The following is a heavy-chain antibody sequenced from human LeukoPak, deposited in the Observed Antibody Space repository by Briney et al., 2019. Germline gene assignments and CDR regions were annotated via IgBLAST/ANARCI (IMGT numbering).Heavy chain of an antibody. D-gene: IGHD2-15*01. CDR3: ARQISRYCSGGSCYSGWEFYFDY. J-gene: IGHJ4*02. Sequence: GGSLRLSCAASGFTFSSYEMNWVRQAPGKGLEWVSYISSSGSSIHYADSVKGRFTISRDNAKNSLYLQMNSLRTEDTAVYHCARQISRYCSGGSCYSGWEFYFDYWGQGTPVTVSS. V-gene: IGHV3-48*03. CDR2: ISSSGSSI. CDR1: GFTFSSYE.